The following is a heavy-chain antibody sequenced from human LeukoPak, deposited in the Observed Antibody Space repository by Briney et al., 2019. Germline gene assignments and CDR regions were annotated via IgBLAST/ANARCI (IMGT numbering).Heavy chain of an antibody. CDR3: ARDLGNIYYYYGMDV. V-gene: IGHV3-33*01. CDR2: IWYDGSNK. CDR1: GFTFSSYG. Sequence: GRSLRLSCAASGFTFSSYGMHWVRQAPGKGLEWVAVIWYDGSNKYYADSVKGRFTISRDNSKNTLYLQMNSLRAEDTAVYYCARDLGNIYYYYGMDVWGQGTTVTVSS. J-gene: IGHJ6*02. D-gene: IGHD2/OR15-2a*01.